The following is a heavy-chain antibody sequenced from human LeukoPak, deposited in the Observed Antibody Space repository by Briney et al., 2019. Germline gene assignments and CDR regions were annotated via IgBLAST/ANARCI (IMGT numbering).Heavy chain of an antibody. J-gene: IGHJ4*02. CDR3: VRGLYSRDAGY. V-gene: IGHV4-34*01. Sequence: SETLSLTCGVCGGSLSGYYWSWVRQPPGKRLEWIGEISHGGHTNYNPSLESGVAMSVDTSKNQFFLNLDSVTAADTAIYYCVRGLYSRDAGYWGQGTLVTVSS. CDR2: ISHGGHT. D-gene: IGHD4-11*01. CDR1: GGSLSGYY.